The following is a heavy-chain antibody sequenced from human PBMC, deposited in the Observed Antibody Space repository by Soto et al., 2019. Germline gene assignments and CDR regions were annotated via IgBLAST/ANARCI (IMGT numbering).Heavy chain of an antibody. CDR1: GGSISTYY. J-gene: IGHJ3*02. CDR2: IYRTGST. CDR3: ASQIGDHPFDI. D-gene: IGHD3-3*01. V-gene: IGHV4-59*01. Sequence: PSETLSLTCTVSGGSISTYYWNWIRQSPGKGLEWIGYIYRTGSTHYNPSLNGRVAISLDTSRNKFSLKLNSVTAADTAVYFCASQIGDHPFDIWGQGRMVTVS.